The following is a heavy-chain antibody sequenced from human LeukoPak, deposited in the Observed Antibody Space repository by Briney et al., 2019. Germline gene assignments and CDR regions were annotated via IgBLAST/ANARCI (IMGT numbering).Heavy chain of an antibody. CDR2: ISSSSYI. J-gene: IGHJ6*03. Sequence: GGSLRLSCAASGFTFSTYAMSWVRHTPGKGLEWVSSISSSSYIYYADSVKGRFTISRDNAKNSLYLQMNSLRAEDTAVYYCARDHLGAPKGYYYMDVWGKGTTVTVSS. CDR1: GFTFSTYA. D-gene: IGHD1-26*01. V-gene: IGHV3-21*01. CDR3: ARDHLGAPKGYYYMDV.